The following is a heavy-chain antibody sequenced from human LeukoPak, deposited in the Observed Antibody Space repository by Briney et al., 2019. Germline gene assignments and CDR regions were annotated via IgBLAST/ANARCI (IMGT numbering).Heavy chain of an antibody. Sequence: GGSLRLSCVASRFTFSSYAMSWVRQAPGKGLKWVSGISGSGGSTYYADSVKGRFTISRDNSKNTVYLQMNSLRDEDTAVYYCAKGTGSGSYSADYWGQGTLVTVSS. D-gene: IGHD3-22*01. V-gene: IGHV3-23*01. CDR1: RFTFSSYA. CDR2: ISGSGGST. CDR3: AKGTGSGSYSADY. J-gene: IGHJ4*02.